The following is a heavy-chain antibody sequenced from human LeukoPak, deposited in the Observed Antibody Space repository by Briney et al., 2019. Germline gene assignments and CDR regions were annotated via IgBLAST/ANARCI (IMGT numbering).Heavy chain of an antibody. CDR1: GGTFSSYA. V-gene: IGHV1-69*05. D-gene: IGHD3-3*01. CDR3: ARVAIFGVVAHGWFDP. CDR2: IIPIFGTA. J-gene: IGHJ5*02. Sequence: GASVKVSCKASGGTFSSYAISWVRQAPGQGLEWMGGIIPIFGTANYAQKFQGRVTITTDESTSTAYMELSSLRPEDTAVYYCARVAIFGVVAHGWFDPWGQGTLVTVSS.